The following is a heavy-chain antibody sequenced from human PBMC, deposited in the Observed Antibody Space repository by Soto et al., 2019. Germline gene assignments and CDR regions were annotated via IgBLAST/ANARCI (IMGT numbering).Heavy chain of an antibody. Sequence: PGGSLRLSCAASGFTFSSYAMSWVRQAPGKGLEWVSAISGSGGSTYYADSVKGRFTISRDNSKNTLYLQMNSLRAEDTAVYYCAKDKGRYDFWSGYYSYYYGMDVWGQGTTVTVSS. CDR2: ISGSGGST. V-gene: IGHV3-23*01. CDR1: GFTFSSYA. J-gene: IGHJ6*02. CDR3: AKDKGRYDFWSGYYSYYYGMDV. D-gene: IGHD3-3*01.